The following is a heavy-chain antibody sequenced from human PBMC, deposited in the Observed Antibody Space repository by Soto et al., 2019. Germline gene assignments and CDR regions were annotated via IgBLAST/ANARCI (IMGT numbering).Heavy chain of an antibody. CDR2: IYSSGNT. J-gene: IGHJ3*02. D-gene: IGHD1-20*01. Sequence: PSETLSLTCTVSGGSIRNYFWTWIRQPAGKGLEWIGCIYSSGNTVYNASLKSRVTMSIDMSKNQFSLKLSSMTAADTAVYYCVRDVESPGISGSWGAFDIWGQGTVVTVSS. V-gene: IGHV4-4*07. CDR3: VRDVESPGISGSWGAFDI. CDR1: GGSIRNYF.